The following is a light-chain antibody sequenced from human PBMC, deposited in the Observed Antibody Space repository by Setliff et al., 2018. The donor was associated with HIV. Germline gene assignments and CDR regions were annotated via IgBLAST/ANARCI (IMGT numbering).Light chain of an antibody. CDR2: EVT. CDR3: SSYRRTNTWV. CDR1: SSDIGVYEY. J-gene: IGLJ3*02. V-gene: IGLV2-14*03. Sequence: QSALAQPASVSGSLGQSITIFCIGTSSDIGVYEYVSWYQQHPGEAPKLIIYEVTNRPSGVSNRFSGSKSGNTASLTTSGLQAEDEAEYFCSSYRRTNTWVFGGGTKVTVL.